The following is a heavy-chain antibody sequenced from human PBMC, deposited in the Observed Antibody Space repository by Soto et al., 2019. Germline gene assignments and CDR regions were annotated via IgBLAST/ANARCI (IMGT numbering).Heavy chain of an antibody. Sequence: EVQLLESGGGLVQPGGSLRLSCAASGFTFSSYAMSWVRQAPGKGLEWVSAISGSGGSTYYADSVKGRFTISRENSKNTLDLQMNSLRDQDAGVDYRAKEGGVPGTQDYWGQGTLVTVSS. CDR1: GFTFSSYA. CDR3: AKEGGVPGTQDY. V-gene: IGHV3-23*01. J-gene: IGHJ4*02. D-gene: IGHD1-1*01. CDR2: ISGSGGST.